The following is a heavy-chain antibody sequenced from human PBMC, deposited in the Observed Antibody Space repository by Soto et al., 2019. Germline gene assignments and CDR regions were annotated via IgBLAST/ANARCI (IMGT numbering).Heavy chain of an antibody. D-gene: IGHD6-19*01. Sequence: GGSLRLSCAASGFTFSSYAMSWVRQAPGKGLEWVSAISGCGGSTYYADSVKGRFTITRDNSKNTLYLQMNSLRAEDTAVYYCSNDAGGGTSNHESFDNWGQGTLVTVSS. J-gene: IGHJ1*01. CDR1: GFTFSSYA. CDR3: SNDAGGGTSNHESFDN. CDR2: ISGCGGST. V-gene: IGHV3-23*01.